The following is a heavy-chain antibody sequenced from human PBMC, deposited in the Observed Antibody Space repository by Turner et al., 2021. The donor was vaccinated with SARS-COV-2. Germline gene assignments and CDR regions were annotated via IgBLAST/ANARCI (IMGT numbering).Heavy chain of an antibody. J-gene: IGHJ3*02. V-gene: IGHV1-2*02. Sequence: QVQLVRSGAEVKKPGASVKVSCKASGYTVTGYYMDWVRQAPGQGIEWMGWINPKSGGTNYEQKFQGKVTMTRETSISTAYMELSRLRSDDTAVYYCAILEMATITDAFDIWGQGTMVTVSS. CDR1: GYTVTGYY. D-gene: IGHD5-12*01. CDR3: AILEMATITDAFDI. CDR2: INPKSGGT.